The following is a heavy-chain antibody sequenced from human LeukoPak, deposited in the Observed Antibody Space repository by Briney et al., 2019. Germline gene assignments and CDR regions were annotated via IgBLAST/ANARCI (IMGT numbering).Heavy chain of an antibody. J-gene: IGHJ3*02. V-gene: IGHV4-59*01. D-gene: IGHD2-2*01. CDR1: GGSISSYY. CDR2: IYYSGST. CDR3: ARELAYPPDAFDI. Sequence: PSETLSLTCTVSGGSISSYYWSWIRQPPGKGLEWIGYIYYSGSTNYNPSLKSRVTISVDTSKNQFSLKLSSVTAADTAVYYCARELAYPPDAFDIWGQGTMVTVSS.